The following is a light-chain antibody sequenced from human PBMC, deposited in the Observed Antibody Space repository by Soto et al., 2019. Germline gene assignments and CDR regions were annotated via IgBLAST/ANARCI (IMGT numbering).Light chain of an antibody. CDR3: HQRQSWPRT. CDR2: QTS. V-gene: IGKV3-11*01. J-gene: IGKJ1*01. Sequence: EIVLTQSPATLSSFPGDRVTLSCRASQNINTRLSWYQHRPGQAPRLLIYQTSIRAAGITARFSASGSGTDFTLTISDVQPEDFALYYCHQRQSWPRTFGQGTKVDI. CDR1: QNINTR.